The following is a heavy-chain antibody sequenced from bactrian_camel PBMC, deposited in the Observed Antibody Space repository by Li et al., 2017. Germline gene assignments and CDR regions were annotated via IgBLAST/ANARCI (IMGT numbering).Heavy chain of an antibody. V-gene: IGHV3S53*01. CDR1: GGSDFDDPE. J-gene: IGHJ6*01. D-gene: IGHD2*01. CDR3: AADSEIHIVVVVTARAVVDFGY. Sequence: HVQLVESGGGLVQAGGSLRLTCTPSGGSDFDDPEMGWYRQAPGKQCELVSRISGNGDTDYAASVRGRFIISRDNDKAAVYLQMNSLKPEDTAMYYCAADSEIHIVVVVTARAVVDFGYWGQGTQVTVS. CDR2: ISGNGDT.